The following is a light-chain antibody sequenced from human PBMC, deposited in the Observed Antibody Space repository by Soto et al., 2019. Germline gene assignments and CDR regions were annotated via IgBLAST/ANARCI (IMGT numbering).Light chain of an antibody. Sequence: DIQMTQSPSTPSASVGDRVTITCRASQSISSWLAWYQQKPGKAPKLLIYDASSLESGVPSRFSGSGSGTEFTLTISSLQPDDFATYSCQQYNSYSPTFGQGTKVE. V-gene: IGKV1-5*01. CDR1: QSISSW. CDR2: DAS. CDR3: QQYNSYSPT. J-gene: IGKJ1*01.